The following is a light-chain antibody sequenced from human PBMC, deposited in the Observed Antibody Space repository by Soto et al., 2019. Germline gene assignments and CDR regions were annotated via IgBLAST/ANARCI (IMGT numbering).Light chain of an antibody. CDR2: DAS. J-gene: IGKJ3*01. CDR3: QQRSNWPPRFT. Sequence: EIVLTQSPATLSLSPGERATLSCRASQSVSSYLAWYQQKPGQAPRLLIYDASNGATGIPARFSGSGSGTGFTLTISSLEPEDFAVYYCQQRSNWPPRFTFGPGTKVDIK. CDR1: QSVSSY. V-gene: IGKV3-11*01.